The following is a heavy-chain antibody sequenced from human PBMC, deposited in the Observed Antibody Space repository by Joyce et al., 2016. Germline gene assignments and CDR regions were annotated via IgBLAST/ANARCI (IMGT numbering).Heavy chain of an antibody. Sequence: QVQLQESGPGVARPSETLSLTCVVSGYSISSGYYWGWIRQPPGKGLEWIGITYHSWTTFYNPSLKSRVTILVDTSKNQFSLELTSVTAADTAVYYCARVRRVGGSYFLGQGTLVTVSS. D-gene: IGHD1-26*01. J-gene: IGHJ4*02. V-gene: IGHV4-38-2*01. CDR2: TYHSWTT. CDR1: GYSISSGYY. CDR3: ARVRRVGGSYF.